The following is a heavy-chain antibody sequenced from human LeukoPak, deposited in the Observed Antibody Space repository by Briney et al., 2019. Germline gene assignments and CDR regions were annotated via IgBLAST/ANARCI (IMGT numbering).Heavy chain of an antibody. J-gene: IGHJ4*02. CDR1: GGSISSYY. CDR2: IYYSGST. V-gene: IGHV4-59*08. CDR3: ARQDSCSSTSCHLDY. Sequence: PSETPSLTCTVSGGSISSYYWSWIRQPPGKGLEWIGYIYYSGSTNYNPSLKSRVTISVDTSKNQFSLKLSSVTAADTAVYYCARQDSCSSTSCHLDYWGQGTLVTVSS. D-gene: IGHD2-2*01.